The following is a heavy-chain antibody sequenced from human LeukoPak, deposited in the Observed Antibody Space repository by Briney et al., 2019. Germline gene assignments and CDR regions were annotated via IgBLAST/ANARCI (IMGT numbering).Heavy chain of an antibody. CDR3: ARRFYLRDYNDSSGYSGIDY. Sequence: SETLYLTCSVSGGSLCSRRYYWGWIRPPPGPGLEWVGRICYIGSTYYTPLLKSRATISVATSKTPFPPTLSSVTAADTAVYYCARRFYLRDYNDSSGYSGIDYWGQGTLVTVSS. D-gene: IGHD3-22*01. CDR2: ICYIGST. CDR1: GGSLCSRRYY. V-gene: IGHV4-39*01. J-gene: IGHJ4*02.